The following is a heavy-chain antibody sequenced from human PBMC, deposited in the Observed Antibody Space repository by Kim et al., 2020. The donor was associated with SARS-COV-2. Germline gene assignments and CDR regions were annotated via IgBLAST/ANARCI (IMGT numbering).Heavy chain of an antibody. CDR3: ARGNTGYNNY. J-gene: IGHJ4*02. CDR2: ISSTGGNT. D-gene: IGHD1-20*01. V-gene: IGHV3-64*01. Sequence: GGSLRLSCAASGFTFRNYDMYWVRQAPEKGLEYVSAISSTGGNTYYANSVKGRFTISRDNSKNMLYLQMGSLRAEDMAVYYCARGNTGYNNYWGQGTLVTVSS. CDR1: GFTFRNYD.